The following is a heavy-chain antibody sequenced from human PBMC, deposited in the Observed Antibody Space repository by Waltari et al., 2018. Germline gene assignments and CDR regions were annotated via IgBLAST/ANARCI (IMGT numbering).Heavy chain of an antibody. CDR3: ANARYVSGWFVFGH. V-gene: IGHV3-23*01. J-gene: IGHJ4*02. Sequence: EVELLESGGGLVQPGGSPRLSCVASGFTFGSYSMSWVRQASGKGLEWVSAISGSGGRAYYADSVKGRFTVSRDNSKNTIYLQMNSLRAEDTAIYYCANARYVSGWFVFGHWGLGTQVTVSS. CDR1: GFTFGSYS. CDR2: ISGSGGRA. D-gene: IGHD6-19*01.